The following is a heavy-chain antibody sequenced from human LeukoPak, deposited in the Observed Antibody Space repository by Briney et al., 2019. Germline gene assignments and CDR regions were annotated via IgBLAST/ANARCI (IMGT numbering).Heavy chain of an antibody. CDR2: IKQDGSER. CDR1: GFTFSTYW. D-gene: IGHD3-10*01. V-gene: IGHV3-7*01. CDR3: ARTQDGGFFDY. Sequence: PGGSLRLSCAASGFTFSTYWMNWVRQAPGKGLEWVANIKQDGSERHYVDSVKGRFTISRDNAKNSLYLQMNSLRAEDTAIYYCARTQDGGFFDYWGQGTLVTVSS. J-gene: IGHJ4*02.